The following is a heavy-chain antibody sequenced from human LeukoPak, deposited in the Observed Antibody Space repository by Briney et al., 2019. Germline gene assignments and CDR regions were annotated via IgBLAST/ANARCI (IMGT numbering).Heavy chain of an antibody. V-gene: IGHV4-4*07. Sequence: PSETLSLTCTFSGGSITSYYWSWIRQPAEKGLEWIGRTHTSGSTNYNPSLKSRVTMSVDTSKNQFSLKLSSVTAADTAVYYCARDMYYYGSGNYRFDYWGQGTLVTVSS. CDR2: THTSGST. J-gene: IGHJ4*02. D-gene: IGHD3-10*01. CDR3: ARDMYYYGSGNYRFDY. CDR1: GGSITSYY.